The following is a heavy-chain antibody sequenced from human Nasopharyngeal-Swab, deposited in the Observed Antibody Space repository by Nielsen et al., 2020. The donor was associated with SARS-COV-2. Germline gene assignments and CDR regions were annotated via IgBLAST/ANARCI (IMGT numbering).Heavy chain of an antibody. V-gene: IGHV3-7*02. CDR3: ASSGLRLFTWLLPHDY. J-gene: IGHJ4*02. CDR2: IKQDGSER. Sequence: GGSLRLSCAASGFPLSHYYMTWVRQPPGKGLEWVSNIKQDGSERFYADSVKGRFTISRDNAKNSLYLQMDSLRADDTAVYYCASSGLRLFTWLLPHDYWGQGTLVTVSS. D-gene: IGHD3-3*01. CDR1: GFPLSHYY.